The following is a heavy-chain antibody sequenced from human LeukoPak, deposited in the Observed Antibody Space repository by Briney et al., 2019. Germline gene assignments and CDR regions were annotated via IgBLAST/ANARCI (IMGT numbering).Heavy chain of an antibody. D-gene: IGHD3-10*01. Sequence: SVKVSCKASGGTFSSYAISWVRQVPGQGLEWMGGIIPIFGTADYAQKFQGRVTITADESTTTAYVELSSLRSEDTAVYYCARGGRGGSGSYSLFDRWGQGTLVTVSS. V-gene: IGHV1-69*01. J-gene: IGHJ5*02. CDR2: IIPIFGTA. CDR3: ARGGRGGSGSYSLFDR. CDR1: GGTFSSYA.